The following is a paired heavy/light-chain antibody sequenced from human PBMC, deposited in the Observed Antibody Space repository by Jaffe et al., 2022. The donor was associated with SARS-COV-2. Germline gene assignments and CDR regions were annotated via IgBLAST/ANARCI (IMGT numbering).Light chain of an antibody. CDR3: QQYHDDSS. CDR2: KTS. J-gene: IGKJ2*01. V-gene: IGKV1-5*03. CDR1: QTIDNW. Sequence: DIQMTQSPSTLSASVGDRVTISCRASQTIDNWLAWFQQKPGKAPKLLIYKTSTLESGVPSRFSGSGSGTEFTLTISSLQPDDSATYFCQQYHDDSSFGQGTKLEIK.
Heavy chain of an antibody. CDR3: ARDQGYQYKSCLDL. J-gene: IGHJ5*02. CDR2: ISSRSTYK. CDR1: GFTFSGYA. D-gene: IGHD6-13*01. Sequence: VQLVESGGGLVKPGGSVRLSCAASGFTFSGYAMKWVRQAPGKGLEWVSSISSRSTYKYYGDSVRGRFFISRDDAENSLYLQMDSLRDEDTAVYFCARDQGYQYKSCLDLWGQGTLVTVSS. V-gene: IGHV3-21*02.